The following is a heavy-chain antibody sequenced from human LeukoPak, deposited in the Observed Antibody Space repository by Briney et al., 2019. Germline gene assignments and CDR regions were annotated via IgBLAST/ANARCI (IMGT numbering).Heavy chain of an antibody. CDR3: AKKREIAVAADFDY. J-gene: IGHJ4*02. CDR1: GFTFSSYA. CDR2: ISGSGGST. Sequence: GGSLRLSCAASGFTFSSYAMSWVRQAPGKGLEWVSAISGSGGSTYNADSVKGRFTISRDNSKNTLYLQMNSLRAEDTAVYYCAKKREIAVAADFDYWGQGTLVTVSS. V-gene: IGHV3-23*01. D-gene: IGHD6-19*01.